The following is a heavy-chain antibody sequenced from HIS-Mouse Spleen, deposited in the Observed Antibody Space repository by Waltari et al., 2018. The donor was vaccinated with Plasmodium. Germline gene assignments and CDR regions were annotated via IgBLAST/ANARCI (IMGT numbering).Heavy chain of an antibody. CDR3: ARGPTYSSSYYFDY. J-gene: IGHJ4*02. D-gene: IGHD6-6*01. CDR1: GFTFSSSD. V-gene: IGHV3-13*01. Sequence: EVQLVESGGGLVQPGGSLRVSCAASGFTFSSSDMHWVGQATGKGLEWVSAIGTAGDTYYPGSVKGRFTISRENAKNSLYLQMNSLRAGDTAVYYCARGPTYSSSYYFDYWGQGTLVTVSS. CDR2: IGTAGDT.